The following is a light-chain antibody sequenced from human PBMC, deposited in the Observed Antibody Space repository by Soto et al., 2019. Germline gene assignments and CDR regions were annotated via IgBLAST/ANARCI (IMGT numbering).Light chain of an antibody. CDR2: EVS. CDR3: SSYAGSNNWN. CDR1: SSDVGDYND. V-gene: IGLV2-8*01. Sequence: QSALTQPPSASGSPGQSVTISCTGTSSDVGDYNDVSWYQQHPGKAPKLMIYEVSKRHSGVPVRFSGSKSGNTASLTVSGLQAEDEADYYCSSYAGSNNWNFGTGTKLTVL. J-gene: IGLJ1*01.